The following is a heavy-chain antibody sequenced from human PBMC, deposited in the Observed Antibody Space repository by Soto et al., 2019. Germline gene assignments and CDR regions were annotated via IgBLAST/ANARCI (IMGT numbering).Heavy chain of an antibody. V-gene: IGHV3-23*01. J-gene: IGHJ4*02. CDR3: VRSGDNYNLLDY. CDR1: GFTISSNA. D-gene: IGHD1-1*01. Sequence: WGSLRLSCAASGFTISSNAMYWVRQAPGKGLEWVSGISERVDTTHYADSVKGRFSISRDNAKNSLYLQINSLRGDDTATYFCVRSGDNYNLLDYWGQGTPVTVSS. CDR2: ISERVDTT.